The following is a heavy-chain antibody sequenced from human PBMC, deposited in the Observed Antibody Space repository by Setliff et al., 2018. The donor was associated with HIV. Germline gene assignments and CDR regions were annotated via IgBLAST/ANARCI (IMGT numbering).Heavy chain of an antibody. Sequence: SETLSLTCTVSGDSITSHYWSWIRQPAGKGLEWIGRIYSSGRTTYNPSLKSRVTMSMDASKNQFSLKRSSVTAADTAVYYCARLGRPYSGQGWFDPWGQGTLVTVSS. CDR2: IYSSGRT. D-gene: IGHD5-12*01. V-gene: IGHV4-4*07. CDR1: GDSITSHY. J-gene: IGHJ5*02. CDR3: ARLGRPYSGQGWFDP.